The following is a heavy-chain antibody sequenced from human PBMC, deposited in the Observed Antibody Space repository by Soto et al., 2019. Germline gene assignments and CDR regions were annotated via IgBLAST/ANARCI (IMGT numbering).Heavy chain of an antibody. CDR2: IWYDGSNK. V-gene: IGHV3-33*01. J-gene: IGHJ4*02. D-gene: IGHD3-10*01. CDR1: GFTLISYG. Sequence: GXSLRLSCAASGFTLISYGVHWIRQAPGKGLEWVAVIWYDGSNKYYADSVKGRFTISRDNSKNTLYLQMNSLRAEDTAVYYCAIYGSGSPHDYWGQGVQVTVS. CDR3: AIYGSGSPHDY.